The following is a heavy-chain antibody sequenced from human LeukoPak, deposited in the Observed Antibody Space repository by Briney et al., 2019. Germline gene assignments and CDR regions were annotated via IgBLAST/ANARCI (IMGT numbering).Heavy chain of an antibody. CDR1: GYTLTELS. Sequence: GASVKVSCKVSGYTLTELSMHWVRQAPGKGLEWMGGFDPEDGETIYAQKFQGRVTMTEDTSTDTAYMELSSLRSEDTAVYYCTTDLASAPSVEWYFDYWGQGTLVTVSS. CDR2: FDPEDGET. D-gene: IGHD2-8*01. J-gene: IGHJ4*02. V-gene: IGHV1-24*01. CDR3: TTDLASAPSVEWYFDY.